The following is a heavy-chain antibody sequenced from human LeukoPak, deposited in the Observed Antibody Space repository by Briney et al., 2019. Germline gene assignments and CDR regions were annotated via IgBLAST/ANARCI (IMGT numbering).Heavy chain of an antibody. D-gene: IGHD3-10*01. CDR2: IKEDGTVK. Sequence: GGSLRLSCAASGFTFSRYWMSWVRQAPGKGLEWVANIKEDGTVKYYVESVRGRFTVSRDNARNSLYLQVNSLRAEDTAAYYCAASITMFDYWGQGTLVTVSS. CDR3: AASITMFDY. CDR1: GFTFSRYW. J-gene: IGHJ4*02. V-gene: IGHV3-7*02.